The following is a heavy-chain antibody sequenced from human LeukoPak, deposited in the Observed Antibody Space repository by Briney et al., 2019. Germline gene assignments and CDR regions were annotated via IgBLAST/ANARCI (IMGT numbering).Heavy chain of an antibody. V-gene: IGHV3-21*01. J-gene: IGHJ3*02. CDR2: ISSSSSYI. CDR3: ARDRVAAAGDTDAFDI. D-gene: IGHD6-13*01. Sequence: PGGSLRLSCAATGFTFSSYAMSWVRQAPGKGLEWVSSISSSSSYIYYADSVKGRFTISRDNAKNSLYLQMNSLRAEDTAVYYCARDRVAAAGDTDAFDIWGQGTMVTVSS. CDR1: GFTFSSYA.